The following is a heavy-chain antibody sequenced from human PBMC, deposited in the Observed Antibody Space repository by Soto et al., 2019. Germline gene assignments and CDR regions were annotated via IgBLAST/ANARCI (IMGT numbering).Heavy chain of an antibody. CDR2: ISGSGGST. J-gene: IGHJ6*02. CDR1: VFTFSSYA. V-gene: IGHV3-23*01. D-gene: IGHD1-26*01. CDR3: AKDSGSYVYYGMDV. Sequence: EVQLLESGGGLVQPGGSLRLSCAASVFTFSSYAMSWVRQAPGKGLEWVSAISGSGGSTYYADSVKGRFTISRDNSKNTLYLQMNSLRAEDTAVYYCAKDSGSYVYYGMDVWGQGTTVTVSS.